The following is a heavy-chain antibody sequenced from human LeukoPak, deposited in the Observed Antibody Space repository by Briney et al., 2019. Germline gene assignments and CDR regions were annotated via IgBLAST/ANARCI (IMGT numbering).Heavy chain of an antibody. D-gene: IGHD3-16*01. J-gene: IGHJ4*02. CDR2: INWNGGST. CDR3: ARDKCFGR. V-gene: IGHV3-20*04. Sequence: PGGSLRLSCAASGFTFDDYHMSWVRQAPGKGLEWVSDINWNGGSTGYADSVKGRFTISRDNAKNSLYLQMNSLRAEDAAVYYCARDKCFGRWGQGTLVTVSS. CDR1: GFTFDDYH.